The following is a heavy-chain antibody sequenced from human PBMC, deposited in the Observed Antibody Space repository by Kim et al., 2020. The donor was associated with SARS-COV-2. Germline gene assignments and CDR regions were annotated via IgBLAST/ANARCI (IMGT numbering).Heavy chain of an antibody. CDR3: VRRGQSTNWWIDY. V-gene: IGHV3-21*01. Sequence: GGSLRLSCAASGFTFSSYSMNWVRQAPGKGLEWVSSISGSSSYIYYVDSLKGRFTISRDNAKNSLYLQMNSLRAEDTAVYYCVRRGQSTNWWIDYWGQGT. J-gene: IGHJ4*02. D-gene: IGHD2-2*01. CDR1: GFTFSSYS. CDR2: ISGSSSYI.